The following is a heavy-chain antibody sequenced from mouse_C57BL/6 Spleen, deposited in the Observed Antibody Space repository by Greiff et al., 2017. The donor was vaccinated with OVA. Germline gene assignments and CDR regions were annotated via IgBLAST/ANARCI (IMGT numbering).Heavy chain of an antibody. CDR2: ISSGGSYT. D-gene: IGHD3-1*01. J-gene: IGHJ2*01. CDR1: GFTFSSYG. V-gene: IGHV5-6*02. CDR3: ARHREDYFDY. Sequence: GKLVESGGDLVKPGGSLKLSCAASGFTFSSYGMSWVRQTPDKRLEWVATISSGGSYTYYPDSVKGRFTISRDNAKNTLYLQMSSLKSEDTAMYYCARHREDYFDYWGQGTTLTVSS.